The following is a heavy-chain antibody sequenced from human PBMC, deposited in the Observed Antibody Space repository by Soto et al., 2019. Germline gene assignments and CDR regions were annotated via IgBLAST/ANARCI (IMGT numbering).Heavy chain of an antibody. V-gene: IGHV3-30-3*01. D-gene: IGHD3-3*01. Sequence: QVQLVESGGGVVQPGRSLRLACAASGFTFSRSVLHWVRQAPGKGLEWVVVISYDGTKKYYADSVKGRFTISRDNSRNXXHXQXXGLITEAMALYYCVSNPLEYDFWSDYTYSYYVMDVWGLGTTVSVSS. J-gene: IGHJ6*02. CDR2: ISYDGTKK. CDR3: VSNPLEYDFWSDYTYSYYVMDV. CDR1: GFTFSRSV.